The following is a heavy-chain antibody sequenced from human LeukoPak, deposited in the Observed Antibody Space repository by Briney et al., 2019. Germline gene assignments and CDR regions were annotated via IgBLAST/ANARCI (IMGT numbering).Heavy chain of an antibody. V-gene: IGHV1-18*01. CDR1: GYTFSSYG. Sequence: ASVKVSCKASGYTFSSYGISWVRQAPGQGLEWMGWISAYNGNTNNEEKFQDRVTMTTDTSTSTAYMELRSLRSDDTAVYYCARGSLYYHDSRGFDYWGQGTLVTVSS. CDR2: ISAYNGNT. CDR3: ARGSLYYHDSRGFDY. D-gene: IGHD3-22*01. J-gene: IGHJ4*02.